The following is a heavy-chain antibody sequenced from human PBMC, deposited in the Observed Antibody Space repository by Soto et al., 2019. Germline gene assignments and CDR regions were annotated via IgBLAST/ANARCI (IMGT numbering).Heavy chain of an antibody. V-gene: IGHV3-11*06. Sequence: QVQLVESGGGLVKPGGSLRLSCAASGFPLSDYYMNWIRQAPGKGLEWISYIRRRSIYTNYADSVKGRFTISRDNAKNSLYLQMHSLRPEDTAVYYCVRDISPKNLASGRYPYWGQGILVTVSS. J-gene: IGHJ4*02. CDR2: IRRRSIYT. CDR3: VRDISPKNLASGRYPY. D-gene: IGHD3-10*01. CDR1: GFPLSDYY.